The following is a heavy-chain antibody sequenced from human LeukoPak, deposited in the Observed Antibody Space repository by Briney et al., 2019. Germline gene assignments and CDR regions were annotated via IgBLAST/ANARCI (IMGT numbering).Heavy chain of an antibody. V-gene: IGHV3-30-3*01. CDR3: ARDSRDY. CDR1: GFTFSSYA. J-gene: IGHJ4*02. CDR2: ISYDGSNK. Sequence: GRSLRLSCAASGFTFSSYAMHWVRQAPGKGLEWVAVISYDGSNKYYADSVKGRFTISRDNSKNTLYLQMNSLRAEDTAVYYCARDSRDYWGQGTLVAVSS.